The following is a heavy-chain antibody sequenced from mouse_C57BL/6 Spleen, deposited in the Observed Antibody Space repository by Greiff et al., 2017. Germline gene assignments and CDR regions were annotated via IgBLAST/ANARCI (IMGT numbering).Heavy chain of an antibody. J-gene: IGHJ1*03. CDR2: ISSGGSYT. Sequence: EVKLMESGGDLVKPGGSLKLSCAASGFTFSSYGMSWVRQTPDKRLEWVATISSGGSYTYYPDNAKNTLYLQMSSLKSEDTAMYYCARDHYYGSSYGLYFDVWGTGTTVTVSS. CDR3: ARDHYYGSSYGLYFDV. CDR1: GFTFSSYG. V-gene: IGHV5-6*01. D-gene: IGHD1-1*01.